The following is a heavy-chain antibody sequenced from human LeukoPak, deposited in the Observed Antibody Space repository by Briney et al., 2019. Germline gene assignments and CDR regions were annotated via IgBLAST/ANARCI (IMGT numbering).Heavy chain of an antibody. D-gene: IGHD3-9*01. J-gene: IGHJ4*02. Sequence: ASVKVSCKASGGTFSSYAISWVRQAPGQGLEWMGGIIPISGTANYAQKFQGRVTITADKSTSTAYMELSSLRSEDAAVYYCARGRYFDWLLQDYYFDYWGQGTLVTVS. V-gene: IGHV1-69*06. CDR2: IIPISGTA. CDR1: GGTFSSYA. CDR3: ARGRYFDWLLQDYYFDY.